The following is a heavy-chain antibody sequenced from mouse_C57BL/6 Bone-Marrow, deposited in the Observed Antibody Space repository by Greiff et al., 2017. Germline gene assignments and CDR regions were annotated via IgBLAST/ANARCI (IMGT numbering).Heavy chain of an antibody. CDR3: ARRRGYGSSYGYFDY. V-gene: IGHV1-64*01. Sequence: VKLQQPGAELVKPGASVKLSCKASGYTFTSYWMHWVKQRPGQGLEWIGMIHPNSGSTNYNEKFKSKATLTVDKSSSTAYMQLSSLTSEDSAVYYCARRRGYGSSYGYFDYWGQGTTLTVSS. J-gene: IGHJ2*01. CDR2: IHPNSGST. D-gene: IGHD1-1*01. CDR1: GYTFTSYW.